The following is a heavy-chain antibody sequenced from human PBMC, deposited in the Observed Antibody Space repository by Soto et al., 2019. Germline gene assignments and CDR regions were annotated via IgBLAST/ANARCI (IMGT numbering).Heavy chain of an antibody. CDR2: IIPMLNIT. J-gene: IGHJ3*02. V-gene: IGHV1-69*02. CDR1: GGTFITYT. Sequence: QVQLVQSGAEVKKPGSSVKVSCKASGGTFITYTIIWVRQAPGQGLEWMGRIIPMLNITNTAQSFQDRVTIIADKSTSTAYLELSTLRSDDTAMYFCTLGSWSAETFDIWGRGTMVTVSS. D-gene: IGHD6-13*01. CDR3: TLGSWSAETFDI.